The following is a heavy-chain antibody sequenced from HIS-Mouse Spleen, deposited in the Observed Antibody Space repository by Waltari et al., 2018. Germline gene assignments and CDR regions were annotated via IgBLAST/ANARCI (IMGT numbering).Heavy chain of an antibody. CDR1: GGSISSSSYY. CDR3: ARDSAAWVAAAAYYFDY. J-gene: IGHJ4*02. CDR2: IYYSGRT. Sequence: QLQLQESGPGLVKPSETLSLTCTVSGGSISSSSYYWGWIRQPPGKGLEWIGGIYYSGRTYYNPSLRSRVTISVDTSKNQFSLKLSSVTAADTAVYYCARDSAAWVAAAAYYFDYWGQGTLVTVSS. V-gene: IGHV4-39*07. D-gene: IGHD6-13*01.